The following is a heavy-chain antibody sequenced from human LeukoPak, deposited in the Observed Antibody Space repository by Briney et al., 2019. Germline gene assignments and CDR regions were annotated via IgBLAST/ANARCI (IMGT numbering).Heavy chain of an antibody. D-gene: IGHD1-26*01. J-gene: IGHJ4*02. CDR1: GGSFSGYY. V-gene: IGHV4-34*01. CDR2: INHSGST. Sequence: SETLSLTCAVYGGSFSGYYWSWIRQPPGKGLEWIGEINHSGSTNYNPSLKSRVTISVDTSKNQFSLKLSSVTAADTAVYYCARGSGSYGYYFDYWGQGTLVTVSS. CDR3: ARGSGSYGYYFDY.